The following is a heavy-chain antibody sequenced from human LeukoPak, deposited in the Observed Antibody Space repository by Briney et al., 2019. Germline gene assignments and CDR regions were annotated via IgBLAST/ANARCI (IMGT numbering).Heavy chain of an antibody. V-gene: IGHV3-9*01. Sequence: GRSLRLSCAASGFTFDDYAMHWVRQAPGKGLEWVSGISWNSGSIGYADSVKGRFTISRDNAKNSLYLQINSLRAEDTALYYCAKGGRGGSWYYFDYWGQGTLVTVSS. CDR1: GFTFDDYA. CDR3: AKGGRGGSWYYFDY. D-gene: IGHD2-15*01. J-gene: IGHJ4*02. CDR2: ISWNSGSI.